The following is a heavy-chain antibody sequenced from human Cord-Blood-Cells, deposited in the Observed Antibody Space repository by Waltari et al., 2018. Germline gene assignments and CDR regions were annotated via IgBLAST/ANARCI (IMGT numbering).Heavy chain of an antibody. CDR1: GGTFSSYA. CDR2: ISPIFGTA. Sequence: QVQLVQSGAEVKKPGSSVKVSCKASGGTFSSYAISWVRQAPGQGLEWMGGISPIFGTANYAQKFQGRVTITADESTSTAYMELSSLRSEDTAVYYCAREEGQQLDNWYFDLWGRGTLVTVSS. J-gene: IGHJ2*01. D-gene: IGHD6-13*01. V-gene: IGHV1-69*01. CDR3: AREEGQQLDNWYFDL.